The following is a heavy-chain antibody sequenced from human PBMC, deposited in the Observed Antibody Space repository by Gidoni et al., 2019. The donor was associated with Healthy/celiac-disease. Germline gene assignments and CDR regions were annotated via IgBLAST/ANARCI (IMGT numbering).Heavy chain of an antibody. Sequence: EVQLVESGGGLVQPGGSLRLSCAASGFTFSSYWMSWVRQAPGKGLEWVANIKQDGSEKYYVDSVKGRFTISRDNAKNSLYLQMNSLRAEDTAVYYCARDRGYCSSTSCWAHAFDIWGQGTMVTVSS. CDR3: ARDRGYCSSTSCWAHAFDI. V-gene: IGHV3-7*01. J-gene: IGHJ3*02. CDR2: IKQDGSEK. CDR1: GFTFSSYW. D-gene: IGHD2-2*01.